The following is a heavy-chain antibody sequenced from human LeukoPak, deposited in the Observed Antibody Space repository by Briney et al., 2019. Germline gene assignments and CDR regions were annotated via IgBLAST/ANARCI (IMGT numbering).Heavy chain of an antibody. CDR2: IYYSGST. V-gene: IGHV4-59*01. D-gene: IGHD3-3*01. CDR1: GGSIISYY. J-gene: IGHJ5*02. Sequence: SETLSLTCTVSGGSIISYYWSWIRQPPGKGLEWIGYIYYSGSTNYNPSLKSRVTMSVDTSKNQFSLKLDSVTAADTAVYYWARAPYYDFWSGYSDNYFDPWGQGTLVTVSS. CDR3: ARAPYYDFWSGYSDNYFDP.